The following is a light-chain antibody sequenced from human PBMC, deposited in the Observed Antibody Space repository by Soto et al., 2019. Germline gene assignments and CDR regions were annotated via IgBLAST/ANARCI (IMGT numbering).Light chain of an antibody. J-gene: IGKJ1*01. CDR2: TAA. Sequence: DIQMTQSPSSLSASVGDRVTITCRASQSISSNLNWYQQKPGKAPKLLIYTAASLQSGVPSRFSGSGSGTDFTLTIASLQLEDFATYHCQQSNSLPPTFGHGTKVEIK. V-gene: IGKV1-39*01. CDR1: QSISSN. CDR3: QQSNSLPPT.